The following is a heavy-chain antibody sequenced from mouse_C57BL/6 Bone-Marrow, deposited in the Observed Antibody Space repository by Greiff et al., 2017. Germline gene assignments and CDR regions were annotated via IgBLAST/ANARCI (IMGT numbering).Heavy chain of an antibody. D-gene: IGHD1-1*01. CDR1: GFTFSSYG. CDR3: ARIYYGSSSRDY. Sequence: EVKLQESGGDLVKPGGSLKLSCAASGFTFSSYGMSWVRQTPDKRLEWVATISSGGSYTYYPDSVKGRFTISSDNAKNTLYLQMSSLKSEDTAMYYCARIYYGSSSRDYWGQGTTLTVSS. J-gene: IGHJ2*01. V-gene: IGHV5-6*01. CDR2: ISSGGSYT.